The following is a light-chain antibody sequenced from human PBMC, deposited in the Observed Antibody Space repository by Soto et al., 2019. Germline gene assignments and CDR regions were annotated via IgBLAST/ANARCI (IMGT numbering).Light chain of an antibody. CDR1: QSLTNSY. Sequence: EIVLTQSPGTLSLYPGERATLSCRASQSLTNSYLAWYQQKPGQAPRLLIYAASTRATDIPDRFSGSVSGTDFSLTISRLEPEDFAVYYCQHHGTSPLNTFGHGTKLEIK. CDR2: AAS. J-gene: IGKJ2*01. V-gene: IGKV3-20*01. CDR3: QHHGTSPLNT.